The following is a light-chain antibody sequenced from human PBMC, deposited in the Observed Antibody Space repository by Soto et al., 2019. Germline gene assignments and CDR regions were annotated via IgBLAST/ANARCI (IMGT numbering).Light chain of an antibody. V-gene: IGKV1-5*01. CDR3: QQYSRYPLT. J-gene: IGKJ4*01. Sequence: DIQMTQSPTTLSASVGDRVTITCRASQPISRWLAWYQQIPGNAPKLLIYDVSSLQSGVPSRFSGGGSGTEFTFTISSLQPDDSATYYCQQYSRYPLTFGGGTKVQIK. CDR2: DVS. CDR1: QPISRW.